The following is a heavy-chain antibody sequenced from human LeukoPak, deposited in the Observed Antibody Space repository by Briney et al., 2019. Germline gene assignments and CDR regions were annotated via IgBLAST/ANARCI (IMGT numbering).Heavy chain of an antibody. D-gene: IGHD1-7*01. V-gene: IGHV4-38-2*02. CDR3: ARTNWNYPFDY. CDR2: IYHSGSP. CDR1: NYSISRGYY. J-gene: IGHJ4*02. Sequence: SETLSLTCTVSNYSISRGYYWGWIRQPPGKGLEWIGSIYHSGSPYYNPSLRSRVTISVDMSRNQFSLRLSSVTASDTAVYYCARTNWNYPFDYWGQGTLVTVSS.